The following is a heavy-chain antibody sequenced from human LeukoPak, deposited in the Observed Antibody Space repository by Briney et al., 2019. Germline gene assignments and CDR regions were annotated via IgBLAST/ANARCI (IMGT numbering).Heavy chain of an antibody. D-gene: IGHD6-13*01. CDR2: IYTSGST. CDR1: GGSISSGSYY. CDR3: ARGPLGYRYGQFDC. Sequence: SQTLSLTCTVSGGSISSGSYYWSWIRQPAGKGLEWIGRIYTSGSTNYNPSLKSRVTISVDTSKNQFSLKLSSVTAADTAVYYCARGPLGYRYGQFDCWGQGTLVTVSA. J-gene: IGHJ4*02. V-gene: IGHV4-61*02.